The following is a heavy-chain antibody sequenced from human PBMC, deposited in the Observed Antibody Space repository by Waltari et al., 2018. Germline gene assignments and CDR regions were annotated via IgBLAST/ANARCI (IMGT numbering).Heavy chain of an antibody. D-gene: IGHD2-2*02. CDR2: ISPYNGNT. CDR3: ARTPGVVVVPAAIGFYFDY. CDR1: GYTFTTYL. Sequence: QVQLVQSGAEVKKPGASVKVSCKASGYTFTTYLISWVRQAPGQGLEWMGWISPYNGNTNYAQKFQGRVTMTTDTSTSTVYLEVRSLRSDDTAVYYCARTPGVVVVPAAIGFYFDYWGQGTLVTVSS. V-gene: IGHV1-18*01. J-gene: IGHJ4*02.